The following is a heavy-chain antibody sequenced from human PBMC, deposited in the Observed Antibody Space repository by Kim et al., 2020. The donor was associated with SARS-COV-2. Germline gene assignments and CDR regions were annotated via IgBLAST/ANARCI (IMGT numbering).Heavy chain of an antibody. CDR2: IIPILGIA. J-gene: IGHJ4*02. D-gene: IGHD6-13*01. CDR1: GGTFSSYA. V-gene: IGHV1-69*04. CDR3: ASWTPGIAAAGTLFDY. Sequence: SVKVSCKASGGTFSSYAISWVRQAPGQGLEWMGRIIPILGIANYAQKFQGRVTITADKSTSTASMELSSLRSEDTAVYYCASWTPGIAAAGTLFDYWGQ.